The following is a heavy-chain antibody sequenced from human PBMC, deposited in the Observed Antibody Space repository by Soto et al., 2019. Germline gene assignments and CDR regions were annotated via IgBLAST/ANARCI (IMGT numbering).Heavy chain of an antibody. V-gene: IGHV3-30*18. CDR3: AKRLKAMAGPGYYYYGMDV. D-gene: IGHD5-18*01. J-gene: IGHJ6*02. CDR1: GFSFSSYG. Sequence: QVQLVESGGGVVQPGRSLRLSCAASGFSFSSYGMHWVRQAPGKGLDWVAVISYDGSTEFYADSVKGRFTISRDISKKTLYLQKNSLRAEDTAEYYCAKRLKAMAGPGYYYYGMDVWGQGTTVTVSS. CDR2: ISYDGSTE.